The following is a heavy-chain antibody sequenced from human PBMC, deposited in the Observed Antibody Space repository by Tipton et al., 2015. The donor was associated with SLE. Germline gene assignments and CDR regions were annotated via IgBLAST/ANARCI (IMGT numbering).Heavy chain of an antibody. CDR2: IKEDGSAK. V-gene: IGHV3-7*01. CDR3: ARDSDWKPWDF. Sequence: SLRLSCAASGFTFSRHWMTWVRQAPGKGLEWVANIKEDGSAKDYVDSVQGRFTISRDNVKDSLFLEMNSLRAEDTAVYFCARDSDWKPWDFWGPGTLVTVSS. J-gene: IGHJ4*02. D-gene: IGHD1-1*01. CDR1: GFTFSRHW.